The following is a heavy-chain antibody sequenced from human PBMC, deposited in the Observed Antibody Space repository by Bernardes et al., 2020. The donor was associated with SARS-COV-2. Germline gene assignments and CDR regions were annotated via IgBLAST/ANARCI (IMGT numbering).Heavy chain of an antibody. Sequence: GWSLRLSCAASGLTFSSFWMHWVRQVPGKGLVWVSRINEDGTITDYADSVKGRFTISRDNAKNTLFLHMNSLRAEDTAVYYCARDVVGKEDFWGPGTLVTVSS. CDR1: GLTFSSFW. CDR2: INEDGTIT. J-gene: IGHJ4*02. CDR3: ARDVVGKEDF. V-gene: IGHV3-74*01. D-gene: IGHD2-15*01.